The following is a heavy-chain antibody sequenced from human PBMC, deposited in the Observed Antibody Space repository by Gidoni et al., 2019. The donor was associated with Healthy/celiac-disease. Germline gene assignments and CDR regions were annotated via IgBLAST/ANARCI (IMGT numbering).Heavy chain of an antibody. V-gene: IGHV4-34*01. Sequence: QVQLQQWGAGLLKPSETLSLTYAVYGGSFSGYYWSWIRQPPGKGLEWIGEINHSGSTNYNPSLKSRVTISVDTSKNQFSLKLSSVTAADTAVYYCARGGYTYYYGMDVWGQGTTVTVSS. CDR3: ARGGYTYYYGMDV. J-gene: IGHJ6*02. D-gene: IGHD3-16*02. CDR2: INHSGST. CDR1: GGSFSGYY.